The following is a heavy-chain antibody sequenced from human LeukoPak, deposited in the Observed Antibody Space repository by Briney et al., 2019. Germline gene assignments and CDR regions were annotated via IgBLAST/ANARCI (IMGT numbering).Heavy chain of an antibody. CDR1: GFTFSSYW. D-gene: IGHD5-12*01. CDR2: ISSSGSTI. V-gene: IGHV3-11*01. J-gene: IGHJ4*02. CDR3: ARAVARYDPFDY. Sequence: PGGSLRLSCAASGFTFSSYWMSWIRQAPGKGLEWVSYISSSGSTIYYADSVKGRFTISRDNAKNSLYLQMNSLRAEDTAVYYCARAVARYDPFDYWGQGTLVTVSS.